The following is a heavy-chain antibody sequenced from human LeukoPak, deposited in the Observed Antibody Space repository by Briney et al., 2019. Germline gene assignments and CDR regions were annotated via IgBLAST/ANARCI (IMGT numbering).Heavy chain of an antibody. CDR1: GFTVSSYY. D-gene: IGHD1-26*01. CDR2: IYTGGST. V-gene: IGHV3-66*01. J-gene: IGHJ4*02. CDR3: AMATWVGGLDY. Sequence: TGVSLRLSCAASGFTVSSYYVSWVRQGPGKGLEGVSVIYTGGSTYYADSVEGRFTISRDNSKNTLYLQMNSLRAGDTAVYYCAMATWVGGLDYWGQGTLVTVSS.